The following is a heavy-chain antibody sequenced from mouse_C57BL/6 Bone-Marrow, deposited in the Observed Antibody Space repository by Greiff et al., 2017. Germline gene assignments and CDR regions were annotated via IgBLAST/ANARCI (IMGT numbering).Heavy chain of an antibody. CDR2: ISSGGSYT. CDR1: GFTFSSYG. D-gene: IGHD2-3*01. Sequence: EVKLVESGGDLVKPGGSLKLSCAASGFTFSSYGMSWVRQTPDKRLAWVATISSGGSYTYYPDSVKGRFTISRDNAKNTRYLQMSSLKSEDTAMYYCARRDGYSERFAYWGQGTLVTVSA. J-gene: IGHJ3*01. V-gene: IGHV5-6*02. CDR3: ARRDGYSERFAY.